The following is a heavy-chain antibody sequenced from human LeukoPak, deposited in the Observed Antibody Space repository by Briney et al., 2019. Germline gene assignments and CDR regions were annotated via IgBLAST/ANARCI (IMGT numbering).Heavy chain of an antibody. D-gene: IGHD1-26*01. CDR2: ISGSGGTT. J-gene: IGHJ4*02. CDR3: AKMAVGASR. CDR1: GFTFSSYG. Sequence: LSGGSLRLSCAASGFTFSSYGMNWVRQAPGKGLEWVSGISGSGGTTYYADSMRGRFTISRDNSKNTLNLQMNSLRDGDTAVYYCAKMAVGASRWGQGTLVTVSS. V-gene: IGHV3-23*01.